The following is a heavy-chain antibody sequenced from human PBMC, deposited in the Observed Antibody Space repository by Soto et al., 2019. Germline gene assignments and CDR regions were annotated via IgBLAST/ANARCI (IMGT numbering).Heavy chain of an antibody. Sequence: QVQLVQSGAEVKKPGSSVKVSCKASGGTFSSHTISWVRQAPGQGLEWMGRIIPILGIANYAQKFQGRVTITADKSTSTAYMELSSLRSEATAVYYCASTYCSSTICYSGRALRDAFDIWGQGTMVTVSS. V-gene: IGHV1-69*02. D-gene: IGHD2-2*01. CDR3: ASTYCSSTICYSGRALRDAFDI. J-gene: IGHJ3*02. CDR1: GGTFSSHT. CDR2: IIPILGIA.